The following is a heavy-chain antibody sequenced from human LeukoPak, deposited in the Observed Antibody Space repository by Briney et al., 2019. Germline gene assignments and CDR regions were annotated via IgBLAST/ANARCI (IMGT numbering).Heavy chain of an antibody. CDR3: AREAGCSGGSCYFDY. J-gene: IGHJ4*02. V-gene: IGHV1-46*01. Sequence: ASVKVSCKASGYTFTSYYMHWVRQAPGQGLEWMGIINPSGGSTSYAQKFQGRVTMTRDTSTSTVYMELSRLRSEDTAVYYCAREAGCSGGSCYFDYWGQGTLVTVP. CDR2: INPSGGST. D-gene: IGHD2-15*01. CDR1: GYTFTSYY.